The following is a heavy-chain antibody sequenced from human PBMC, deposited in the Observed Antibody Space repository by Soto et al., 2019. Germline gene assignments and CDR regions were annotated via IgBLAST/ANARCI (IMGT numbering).Heavy chain of an antibody. D-gene: IGHD4-17*01. J-gene: IGHJ3*02. V-gene: IGHV4-59*01. CDR2: IYYSGST. CDR3: ARETVTNAFDI. Sequence: SETLSLTCTVPGGSISSYYWSWIRQPPGKGLEWIGYIYYSGSTNYNPSLKSRVTISVDTSKNQFSLKLSSVTAADTAVYYCARETVTNAFDIWGQGTMVTVSS. CDR1: GGSISSYY.